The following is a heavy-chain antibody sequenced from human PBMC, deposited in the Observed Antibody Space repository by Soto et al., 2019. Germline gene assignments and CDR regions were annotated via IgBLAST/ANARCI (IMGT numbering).Heavy chain of an antibody. CDR2: IYPGDSDK. J-gene: IGHJ6*02. Sequence: PGESLKISCKGSGYSFTSYWIGWVRQMPGKGLEWMGIIYPGDSDKRYSPSFQGQVTISADKYISTAYLQWSSLKASDTAMYYCARSSIASRPWYYCYGMDVWGQATTVTVSS. CDR1: GYSFTSYW. D-gene: IGHD6-6*01. CDR3: ARSSIASRPWYYCYGMDV. V-gene: IGHV5-51*01.